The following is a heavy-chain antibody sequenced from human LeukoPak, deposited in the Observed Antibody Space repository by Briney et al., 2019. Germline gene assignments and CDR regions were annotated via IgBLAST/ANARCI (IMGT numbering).Heavy chain of an antibody. D-gene: IGHD6-19*01. CDR1: GFTFNRDW. J-gene: IGHJ4*02. CDR2: IKEDGSEK. Sequence: GGSLRLSCAASGFTFNRDWTAWVRQAPGKGLEWVANIKEDGSEKNYVDSVKGRFTISRDNAVNSVYLQMNDLRAEDTGVYYCATKEPSTSGWSYWGQGTLVTVSS. V-gene: IGHV3-7*01. CDR3: ATKEPSTSGWSY.